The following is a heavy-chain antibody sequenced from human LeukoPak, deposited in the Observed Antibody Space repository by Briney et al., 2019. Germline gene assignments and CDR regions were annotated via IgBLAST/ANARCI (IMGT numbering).Heavy chain of an antibody. CDR1: GYTFTGYY. CDR3: AREYSRFGELNGY. CDR2: INPNSGGT. V-gene: IGHV1-2*02. Sequence: ASVKVSCKASGYTFTGYYMHWVRQAPGQGLEWMGWINPNSGGTNYAQKFQGRVTMTRDTSISTAYMELSRLRSDDTAVYYCAREYSRFGELNGYWGQGTLVTVSS. J-gene: IGHJ4*02. D-gene: IGHD3-10*01.